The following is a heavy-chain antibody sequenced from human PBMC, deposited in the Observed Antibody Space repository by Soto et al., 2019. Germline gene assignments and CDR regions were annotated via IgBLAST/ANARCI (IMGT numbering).Heavy chain of an antibody. CDR3: ARYSALSGTYYFDY. CDR1: GGSISSTNW. V-gene: IGHV4-4*02. J-gene: IGHJ4*02. D-gene: IGHD1-7*01. Sequence: QVQLQESGPGLVRPSGTLSLTCAVSGGSISSTNWWSWVRQTPGRGLEWIAEIHHSGSANYNPSLTSRVTIAVDKSKKHFSMKLSSVTAADTAVYHCARYSALSGTYYFDYWGQGTLVTVSS. CDR2: IHHSGSA.